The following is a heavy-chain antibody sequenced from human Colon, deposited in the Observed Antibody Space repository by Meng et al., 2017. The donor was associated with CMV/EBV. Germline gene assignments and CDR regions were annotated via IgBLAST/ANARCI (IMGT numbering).Heavy chain of an antibody. CDR3: ASPKTPYSSSWYERHAFDI. CDR2: INPNSGGT. J-gene: IGHJ3*02. V-gene: IGHV1-2*02. D-gene: IGHD6-13*01. CDR1: GYTFTGYY. Sequence: ASVKVSCKASGYTFTGYYIHWVRQAPGQGLEWMGWINPNSGGTNYAQRFQGRVTMTSDTSISTAYIALSRLRSDDTAVYYCASPKTPYSSSWYERHAFDIWGQGTMVTVSS.